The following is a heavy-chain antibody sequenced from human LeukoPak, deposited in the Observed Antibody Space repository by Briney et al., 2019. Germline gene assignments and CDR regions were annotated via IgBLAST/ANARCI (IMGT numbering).Heavy chain of an antibody. Sequence: SETLSLTCTVSGDSISSGSYYWSWIRQPAGQGLEWIGYIYYSGSTNYNPSLKSRVTISVDTSKNQFSLKLTSVTAADTAVYYCAREVVAAPGTVDYWGQGTLVTVSS. D-gene: IGHD6-13*01. CDR3: AREVVAAPGTVDY. J-gene: IGHJ4*02. CDR2: IYYSGST. V-gene: IGHV4-61*10. CDR1: GDSISSGSYY.